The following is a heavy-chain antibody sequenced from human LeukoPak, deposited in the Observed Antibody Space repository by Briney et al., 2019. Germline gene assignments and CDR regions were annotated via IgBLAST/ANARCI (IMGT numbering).Heavy chain of an antibody. CDR2: IYSGGGT. D-gene: IGHD3-10*01. CDR1: GGSISSYY. Sequence: ETLSLTCTVSGGSISSYYWSWIRQPPGKGLEWVSVIYSGGGTLYADSVKGRFTISRDISKNTVFLQMNSVRTEDTALYHCARGMVRSYYGLDVWGQGTTVIVSS. V-gene: IGHV3-53*01. CDR3: ARGMVRSYYGLDV. J-gene: IGHJ6*02.